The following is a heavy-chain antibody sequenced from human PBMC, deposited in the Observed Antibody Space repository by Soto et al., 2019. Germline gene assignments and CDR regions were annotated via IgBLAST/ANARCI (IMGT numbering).Heavy chain of an antibody. CDR1: GGSINNSSFY. V-gene: IGHV4-39*01. D-gene: IGHD3-10*01. J-gene: IGHJ4*02. CDR3: ARRPLVRGIIPYYFDS. Sequence: QLQLQESGPGLVKPSETLSLTCTVSGGSINNSSFYWGWVRQPPGKRLGWIGRIYYSGSAYYNPSLKSRLTISVDTSKNQFSLKLSSVTAADTAVYFCARRPLVRGIIPYYFDSWGQGTLVTVSS. CDR2: IYYSGSA.